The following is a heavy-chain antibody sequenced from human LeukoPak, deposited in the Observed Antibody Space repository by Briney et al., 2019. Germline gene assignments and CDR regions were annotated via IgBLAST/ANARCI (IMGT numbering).Heavy chain of an antibody. CDR3: VSRRGSDAFDI. CDR2: IYNSGST. V-gene: IGHV4-30-4*07. D-gene: IGHD3-10*01. CDR1: GGSISSGTYS. J-gene: IGHJ3*02. Sequence: SETLSLTCAVSGGSISSGTYSWTWMRQPPGKGLEWIGYIYNSGSTFNNPSLNSRVTISVDTSKNQFSLKLSSVTAEDTAVYYCVSRRGSDAFDIWGQGTMVTVSS.